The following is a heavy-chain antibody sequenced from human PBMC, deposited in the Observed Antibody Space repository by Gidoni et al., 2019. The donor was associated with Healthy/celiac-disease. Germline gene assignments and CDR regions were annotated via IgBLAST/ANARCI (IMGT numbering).Heavy chain of an antibody. CDR3: ARVDSSSPDYYYYGMDV. Sequence: QVQLVQSGAEVKKPGPSVKVSSTASGGTFRSYTISGVRQAPGQGLEWMVRFIPILGIANYAQKCQGIVTITADKSTSTAYMELSSLRSEDTAVYYCARVDSSSPDYYYYGMDVWGQGTTVTVSS. CDR2: FIPILGIA. D-gene: IGHD6-13*01. V-gene: IGHV1-69*02. J-gene: IGHJ6*02. CDR1: GGTFRSYT.